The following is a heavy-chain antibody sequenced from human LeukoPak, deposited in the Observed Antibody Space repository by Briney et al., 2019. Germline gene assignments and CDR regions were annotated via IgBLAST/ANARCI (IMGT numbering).Heavy chain of an antibody. CDR1: GGSITSYY. V-gene: IGHV4-59*01. D-gene: IGHD1-26*01. J-gene: IGHJ6*03. Sequence: SETLSPTCTVSGGSITSYYWSWIRQPPGKGLEWIAYIYCSGSTNYNPSLKSRVTISVDTSKNQFSLKLSSVTAADTAVYYCARYIVAATTGYYYYYYMDVWGKGTTVTVSS. CDR2: IYCSGST. CDR3: ARYIVAATTGYYYYYYMDV.